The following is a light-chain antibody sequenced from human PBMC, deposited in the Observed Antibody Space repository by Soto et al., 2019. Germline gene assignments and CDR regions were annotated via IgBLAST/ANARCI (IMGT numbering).Light chain of an antibody. J-gene: IGKJ4*01. V-gene: IGKV3D-20*02. Sequence: EIVLTQSPGTLSLSPGERATLSCRTSQSVSNNYLAWYQQKPGQAPRLLIYGASSRATGIPDRFSGSGSGTDFTLSISRLEPEDFAVYYCQHRINWPLSFGGGTKVDIK. CDR3: QHRINWPLS. CDR2: GAS. CDR1: QSVSNNY.